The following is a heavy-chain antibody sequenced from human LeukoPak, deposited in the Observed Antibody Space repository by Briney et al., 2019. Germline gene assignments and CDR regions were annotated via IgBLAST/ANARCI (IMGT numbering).Heavy chain of an antibody. J-gene: IGHJ4*02. CDR2: IKEDGSER. V-gene: IGHV3-7*03. CDR3: ASLDCSGGSCYGRDFDY. D-gene: IGHD2-15*01. CDR1: AFIFSGHW. Sequence: GGSLRLSCEGSAFIFSGHWMNWVRQTPGKGLEWVASIKEDGSERQYVDSVKGRFSISRDNTKGSLFLQLNSLRAEDTAVYYCASLDCSGGSCYGRDFDYWGQGTLVTVSS.